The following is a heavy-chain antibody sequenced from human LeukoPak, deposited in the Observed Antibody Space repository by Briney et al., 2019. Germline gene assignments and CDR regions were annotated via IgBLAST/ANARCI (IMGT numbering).Heavy chain of an antibody. CDR3: AEFPTLDGFGI. V-gene: IGHV3-23*01. J-gene: IGHJ3*02. Sequence: GGSLRLSCAASRFTFSIYAMSWVRQAPGKGLEWVSAISGSGGSTYYADSVKGRFTISRDNSKNTLYLQMNSLRAEDKAVYDCAEFPTLDGFGIWGQGTMVTVSS. CDR1: RFTFSIYA. CDR2: ISGSGGST.